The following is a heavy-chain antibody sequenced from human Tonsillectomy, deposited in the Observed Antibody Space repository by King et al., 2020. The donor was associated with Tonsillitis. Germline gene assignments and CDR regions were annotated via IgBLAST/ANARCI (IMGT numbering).Heavy chain of an antibody. CDR1: GFTFSSYG. CDR3: ASYTPDGHSTGLGYWYFGL. Sequence: VQLVESGGGVVQPGRSLRLSCAASGFTFSSYGMHWVRQAPGKGLEWVAVVSYDGSNKYYADSVKGRFTISRDNSKNTMYVQMNSLRAEDTAVYYCASYTPDGHSTGLGYWYFGLWGRGTLGTVSS. J-gene: IGHJ2*01. CDR2: VSYDGSNK. D-gene: IGHD2-2*02. V-gene: IGHV3-30*03.